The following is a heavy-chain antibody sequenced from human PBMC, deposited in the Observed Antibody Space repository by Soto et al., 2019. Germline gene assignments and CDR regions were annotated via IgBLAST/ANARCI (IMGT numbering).Heavy chain of an antibody. D-gene: IGHD1-26*01. V-gene: IGHV3-74*01. CDR2: INSAGSST. Sequence: EVQLVESGGGLVQPGGSLRLSCAASGFTFSSYWMHWVRQAPGKGLVWVSRINSAGSSTSYADSVKGRFTISRDNAKNTLYLQMNSLRVEDTAVYYCARGASGSHLHFDYWGQGTLVTVSS. J-gene: IGHJ4*02. CDR1: GFTFSSYW. CDR3: ARGASGSHLHFDY.